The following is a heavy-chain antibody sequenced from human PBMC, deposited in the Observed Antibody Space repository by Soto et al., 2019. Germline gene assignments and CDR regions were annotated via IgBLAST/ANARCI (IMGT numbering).Heavy chain of an antibody. J-gene: IGHJ6*02. Sequence: QIQLVQSGGEVKKPGASVKVSCKSSGYKFISHSITWVRQAPGQGLEWMGRISAYNGNTNYAQKLQGRATMTTDTSTNTAYMELRSLRSDDTAVYYCARGAFCGGAPGCRDMDVWGQGTTVTVSS. CDR2: ISAYNGNT. V-gene: IGHV1-18*01. CDR1: GYKFISHS. D-gene: IGHD2-21*01. CDR3: ARGAFCGGAPGCRDMDV.